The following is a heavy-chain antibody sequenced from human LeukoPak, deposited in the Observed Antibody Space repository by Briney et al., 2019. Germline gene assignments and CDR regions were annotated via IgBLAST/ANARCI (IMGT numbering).Heavy chain of an antibody. J-gene: IGHJ4*02. Sequence: GGSLRLSCAASGFIFSNYGMHWVRQAPGKGLEWVSVISADSATTFYADSVKGRFTISRDNAKNTVFLQMSSLRAEDTALYYCARKSASGNYPLDYWGQGTLVTVSS. CDR3: ARKSASGNYPLDY. V-gene: IGHV3-23*01. D-gene: IGHD3-10*01. CDR1: GFIFSNYG. CDR2: ISADSATT.